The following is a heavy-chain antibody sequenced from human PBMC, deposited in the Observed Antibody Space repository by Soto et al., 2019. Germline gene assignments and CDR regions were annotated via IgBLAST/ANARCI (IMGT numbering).Heavy chain of an antibody. Sequence: GGSLRLSCAASGFTFSSYSMNWVRQAPGKGLEWVSYISSSSSTIYYADSVKGRFTISRDNAKNSLYLQMNSLRAEDTAVYFCARDISSEKLVPYYYGMDVWSQGTTVTVSS. J-gene: IGHJ6*02. V-gene: IGHV3-48*04. D-gene: IGHD6-13*01. CDR2: ISSSSSTI. CDR3: ARDISSEKLVPYYYGMDV. CDR1: GFTFSSYS.